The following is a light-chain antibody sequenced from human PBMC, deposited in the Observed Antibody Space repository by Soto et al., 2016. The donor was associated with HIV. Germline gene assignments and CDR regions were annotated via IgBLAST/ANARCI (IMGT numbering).Light chain of an antibody. Sequence: DIQMTQSPSPLSASIGDRITITCRSSQGVSNSLAWYQQIPGKAPKLLVYAASTLQTGVPSRFSGSGSGTDFTFTITNLQPEDIATYYCQQYYSTLLTFGGGTNVEIK. CDR2: AAS. V-gene: IGKV1-NL1*01. CDR1: QGVSNS. CDR3: QQYYSTLLT. J-gene: IGKJ4*01.